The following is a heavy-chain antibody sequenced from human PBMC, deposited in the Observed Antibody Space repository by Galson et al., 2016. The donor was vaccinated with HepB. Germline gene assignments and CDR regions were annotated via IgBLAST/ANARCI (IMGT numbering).Heavy chain of an antibody. V-gene: IGHV1-18*04. CDR1: GYTFSSYD. CDR3: ARVHGMREERWSVIRYYYYYYMDV. J-gene: IGHJ6*03. CDR2: ISVHNGDT. D-gene: IGHD1-1*01. Sequence: SVKVSCKASGYTFSSYDISWVRQAPGQGLEWLGWISVHNGDTNYAQQFQGRVTMTTDTSTSTAYMELRSLRSDDTAVYYCARVHGMREERWSVIRYYYYYYMDVWGKGTTVTVSS.